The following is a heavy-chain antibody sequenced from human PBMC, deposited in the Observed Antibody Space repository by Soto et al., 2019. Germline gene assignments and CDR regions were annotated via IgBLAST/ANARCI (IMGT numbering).Heavy chain of an antibody. V-gene: IGHV3-33*01. CDR1: GFTFSSYG. CDR2: IWYDGSNK. CDR3: ARNPHCSGGSCYYYYMDV. Sequence: QVQLVESGGGVVQPGRSLRLSCAASGFTFSSYGMHWVRQAPGKGLEWVAVIWYDGSNKYYADSVKGRFTISRDNSKNTLYPQMNSLRAEDTAVYYCARNPHCSGGSCYYYYMDVWGKGTTVTVSS. J-gene: IGHJ6*03. D-gene: IGHD2-15*01.